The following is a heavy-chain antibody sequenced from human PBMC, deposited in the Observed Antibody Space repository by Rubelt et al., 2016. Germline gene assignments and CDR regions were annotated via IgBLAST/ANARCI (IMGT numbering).Heavy chain of an antibody. V-gene: IGHV1-69*12. CDR3: ALLWFGELFRRDY. CDR2: IIPIFGTA. CDR1: GGTFSSYA. D-gene: IGHD3-10*01. Sequence: QVQLVQSGAEVKKPGSSAKVSCKASGGTFSSYAISWVRQAPGQGLEWMGGIIPIFGTANYVQKFQGSVTITADESTSTAYMELSSLRSEDTGVYYCALLWFGELFRRDYWGQGTLVTVSS. J-gene: IGHJ4*02.